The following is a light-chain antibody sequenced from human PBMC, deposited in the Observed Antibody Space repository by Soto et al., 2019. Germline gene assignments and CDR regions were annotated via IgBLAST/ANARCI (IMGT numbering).Light chain of an antibody. CDR3: QQTYRAPLS. V-gene: IGKV1-39*01. CDR2: GAS. Sequence: DIQMTQSPSSLSASVGARVTITCRASQSISTYLNWYQQKPGKAPKVLIYGASSLQSGVPSRFSGGGSGTGFTLSISSLQPEDFATYYCQQTYRAPLSFGGWTNVEIK. J-gene: IGKJ4*01. CDR1: QSISTY.